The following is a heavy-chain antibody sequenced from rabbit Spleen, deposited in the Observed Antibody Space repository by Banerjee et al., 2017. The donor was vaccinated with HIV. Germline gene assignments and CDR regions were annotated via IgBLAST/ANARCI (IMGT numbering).Heavy chain of an antibody. D-gene: IGHD2-1*01. Sequence: QQQLVESGGGLVKPEGSLTLTCKASGVSFSDKDVMCWVRQAPGKGLEWIACINAATAKPVYATWAKGRFTISRTSSTTVTLRMTSLTAADTATYFCARSTYGYDDYGDLYYAAMDLWGQGTLVTVS. CDR3: ARSTYGYDDYGDLYYAAMDL. CDR1: GVSFSDKDV. J-gene: IGHJ6*01. CDR2: INAATAKP. V-gene: IGHV1S45*01.